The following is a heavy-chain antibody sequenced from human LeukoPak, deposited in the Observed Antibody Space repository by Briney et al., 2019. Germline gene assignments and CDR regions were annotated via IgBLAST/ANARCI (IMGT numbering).Heavy chain of an antibody. J-gene: IGHJ5*02. CDR3: ARDRPSSSWFDP. Sequence: ASVKVSCKASGYTFTGYYMHWVRQAPGQGLEWMGWINPNSGGTNYAQKFQGRVTMTRDTSISTAYMELSRLRSDDTAVYYCARDRPSSSWFDPWGQGTLVTVSS. CDR2: INPNSGGT. CDR1: GYTFTGYY. V-gene: IGHV1-2*02.